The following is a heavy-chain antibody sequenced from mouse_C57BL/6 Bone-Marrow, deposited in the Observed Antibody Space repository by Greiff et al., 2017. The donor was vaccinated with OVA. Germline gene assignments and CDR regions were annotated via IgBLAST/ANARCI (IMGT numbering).Heavy chain of an antibody. CDR3: ASWAY. CDR1: GYTFTSYW. J-gene: IGHJ2*01. CDR2: IDPSDSYT. Sequence: VQLQQPGAELVKPGASVKLSCKASGYTFTSYWMQWVKQRPGQGLEWIGEIDPSDSYTNYNQKFKGKATLTVDTYSSTAYMQLSSLTSEDSAVYYCASWAYWGQGTTLTVSS. V-gene: IGHV1-50*01. D-gene: IGHD4-1*01.